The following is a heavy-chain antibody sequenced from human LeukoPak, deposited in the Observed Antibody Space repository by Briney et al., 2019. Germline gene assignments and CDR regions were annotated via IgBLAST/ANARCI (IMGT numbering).Heavy chain of an antibody. CDR2: INPNSGGT. D-gene: IGHD2/OR15-2a*01. CDR3: AKNPAPRSAFDI. Sequence: ASVKVSCKASGYTFTGYYMHWVRQAPGQGLEWMGWINPNSGGTNYAQKFQGRVTMTRDTTISTAYMELSRLRSDDTAVYYCAKNPAPRSAFDIWGQGTMVTVSS. V-gene: IGHV1-2*02. J-gene: IGHJ3*02. CDR1: GYTFTGYY.